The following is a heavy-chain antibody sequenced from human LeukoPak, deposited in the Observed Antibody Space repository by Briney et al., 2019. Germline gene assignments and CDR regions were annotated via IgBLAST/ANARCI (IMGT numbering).Heavy chain of an antibody. V-gene: IGHV3-21*01. Sequence: GGSLRLSCAASGFTFSSYSMNWVRQAPGKGLEWVPSISSSSSYIYYADSVKGRFTISRDNAKNSLYLQMNSLRAEDTAVYYCARDDYGSGMGWFDPWGQGTLVTVSS. CDR2: ISSSSSYI. J-gene: IGHJ5*02. D-gene: IGHD3-10*01. CDR3: ARDDYGSGMGWFDP. CDR1: GFTFSSYS.